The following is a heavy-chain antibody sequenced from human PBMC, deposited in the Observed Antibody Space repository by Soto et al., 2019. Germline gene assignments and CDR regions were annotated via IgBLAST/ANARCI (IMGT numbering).Heavy chain of an antibody. J-gene: IGHJ4*02. V-gene: IGHV3-53*01. CDR2: IYSGGST. CDR3: ARALGPYYYGSGSPFDY. D-gene: IGHD3-10*01. CDR1: GFTVSSNY. Sequence: GGSLRLSCAASGFTVSSNYMSWVRQAPGKGLEWVSVIYSGGSTYYADSVKGRFTISRDNSKNTLYLQMNSLRAEDTAVYYCARALGPYYYGSGSPFDYWGQGTLVTVSS.